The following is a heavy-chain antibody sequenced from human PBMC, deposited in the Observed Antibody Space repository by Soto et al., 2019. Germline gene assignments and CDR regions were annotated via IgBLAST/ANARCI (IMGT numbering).Heavy chain of an antibody. J-gene: IGHJ3*02. CDR3: ARDPITYGSGRYGDAFDT. CDR1: GYTFTSYG. D-gene: IGHD3-10*01. CDR2: ISAYNGNT. V-gene: IGHV1-18*01. Sequence: ASVKVSCKASGYTFTSYGISWVRQAPGQGLEWMGWISAYNGNTNYAQKLQGRVTMTTDTSTSTAYMELRSLRSDDTAVYYCARDPITYGSGRYGDAFDTWGQGTMVTVSS.